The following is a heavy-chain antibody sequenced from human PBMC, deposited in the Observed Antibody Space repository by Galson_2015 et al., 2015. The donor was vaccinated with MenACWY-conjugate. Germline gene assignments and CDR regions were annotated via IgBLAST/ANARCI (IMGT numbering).Heavy chain of an antibody. D-gene: IGHD1-26*01. CDR2: IFNSWST. J-gene: IGHJ2*01. V-gene: IGHV4-39*07. Sequence: VTLSRNCTVSGGAVSSRSHYWGWIGPPPGGGLERLGRIFNSWSTYYSPSLKSRVHISVVPSKNQFSPKLSSVTAAYTAVYYCSRDGGSYPNWSFDLWGRGTLVTVSS. CDR3: SRDGGSYPNWSFDL. CDR1: GGAVSSRSHY.